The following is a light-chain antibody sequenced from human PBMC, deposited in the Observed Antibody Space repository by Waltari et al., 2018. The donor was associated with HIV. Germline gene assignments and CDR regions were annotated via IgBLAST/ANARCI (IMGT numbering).Light chain of an antibody. CDR3: ASRDNNGKRVL. CDR1: RISNHS. J-gene: IGLJ3*02. Sequence: SSELPQDPAVSVALGQPVTITSQGDRISNHSATWHQQKPGQAPILVIYDKNTRPSGIPDRFSGSTSGNTASLTITGSQAEDEADYYCASRDNNGKRVLFGGGTKVTVL. CDR2: DKN. V-gene: IGLV3-19*01.